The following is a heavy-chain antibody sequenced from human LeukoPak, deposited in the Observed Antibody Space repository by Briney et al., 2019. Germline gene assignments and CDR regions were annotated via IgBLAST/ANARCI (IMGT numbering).Heavy chain of an antibody. V-gene: IGHV1-8*03. D-gene: IGHD6-13*01. J-gene: IGHJ3*02. Sequence: ASVKVSCKASGYTFTSYDINWVRQATGQGLEWMGWMNPNSGNTGYAQKFQGRVTITRNTSISTAYMELSSLRSEDTAVYYCARVGYSSSWFVTLFDIWGQGTMVTVSS. CDR1: GYTFTSYD. CDR2: MNPNSGNT. CDR3: ARVGYSSSWFVTLFDI.